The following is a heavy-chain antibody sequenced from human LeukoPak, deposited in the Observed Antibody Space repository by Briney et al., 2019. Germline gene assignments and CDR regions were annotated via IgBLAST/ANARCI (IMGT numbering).Heavy chain of an antibody. D-gene: IGHD1-1*01. V-gene: IGHV4-39*07. CDR2: IYYSGST. Sequence: SETLSLTCTVSGGSISSSSYYWGWIRQPPGKGLEWIGSIYYSGSTYYNPSLKSRVTISVDTSKNQFSLKLSSVTAADTAVYYCAREAPEAGTIDYWGQGTLVTVSS. CDR3: AREAPEAGTIDY. J-gene: IGHJ4*02. CDR1: GGSISSSSYY.